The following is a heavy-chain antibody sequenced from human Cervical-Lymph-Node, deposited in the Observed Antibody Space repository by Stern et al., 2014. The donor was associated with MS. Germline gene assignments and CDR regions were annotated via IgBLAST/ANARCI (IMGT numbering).Heavy chain of an antibody. V-gene: IGHV5-51*01. CDR1: GYSFTSYW. CDR3: ARHLDQWLVGPLNY. CDR2: IYPDDSDT. Sequence: VQLVESGAEVKKPGESLKISCKSSGYSFTSYWIGWVRQMPGKGLEWMGIIYPDDSDTRYSPSFQGQVTISADKSISTAYLQWNSLKASDTAMYYCARHLDQWLVGPLNYWGQGTLLTVSS. J-gene: IGHJ4*02. D-gene: IGHD6-19*01.